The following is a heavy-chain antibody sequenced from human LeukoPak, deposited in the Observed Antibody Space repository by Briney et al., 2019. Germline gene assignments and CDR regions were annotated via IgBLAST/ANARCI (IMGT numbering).Heavy chain of an antibody. V-gene: IGHV3-23*01. D-gene: IGHD3-10*01. CDR3: AKNYYGSGTMGGY. CDR2: IGGSGAST. CDR1: GFTFSSFT. Sequence: GGSLRLSCAASGFTFSSFTMTWVRQAPGKGLEWVSTIGGSGASTYYAGSVKGRFTISRDNSKNTLSLQMNSLRAEDSAIYYCAKNYYGSGTMGGYRGQGTLVTVSS. J-gene: IGHJ4*02.